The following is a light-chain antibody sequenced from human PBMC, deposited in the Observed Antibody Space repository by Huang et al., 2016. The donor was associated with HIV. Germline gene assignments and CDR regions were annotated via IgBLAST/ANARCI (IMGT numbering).Light chain of an antibody. Sequence: EIVLTQSPATLSLSPGDTATLTCRASQSVGYYLAWYKQKPGRAPRLLIYDASNRATGIPVRFSGSGSATDFTLTISSLEPEDFAVYYCQQRSNWPPLTFGGGTKVEI. J-gene: IGKJ4*01. V-gene: IGKV3-11*01. CDR3: QQRSNWPPLT. CDR2: DAS. CDR1: QSVGYY.